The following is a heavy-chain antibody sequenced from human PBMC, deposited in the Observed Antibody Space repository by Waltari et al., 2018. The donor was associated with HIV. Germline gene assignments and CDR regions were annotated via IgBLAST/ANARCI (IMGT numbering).Heavy chain of an antibody. J-gene: IGHJ3*02. CDR1: GFTFSRYD. Sequence: QVQLVESGGGVVQPGRSLRLSCAASGFTFSRYDMHWVRQAPGKGLEWVAVISYDGSNKYYADSVKGRFTISRVNSKNTLYLQMNSLRAEDTAVYYCARDQTMTRAFDIWGQGTMVTVSS. D-gene: IGHD3-22*01. CDR2: ISYDGSNK. CDR3: ARDQTMTRAFDI. V-gene: IGHV3-30*01.